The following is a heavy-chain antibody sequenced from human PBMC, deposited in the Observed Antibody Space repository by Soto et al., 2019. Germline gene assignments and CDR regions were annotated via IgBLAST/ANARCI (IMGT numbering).Heavy chain of an antibody. J-gene: IGHJ5*02. CDR3: VKGIPPPDS. V-gene: IGHV5-51*01. CDR1: GHSFNDHW. D-gene: IGHD2-2*02. Sequence: GASLKISCKASGHSFNDHWLGWVRQMTGKGLEWIGIVYPGDSVTRYSPSFQDQVTISADKSIPTAFLQWNRLKAAHTALYFSVKGIPPPDSWGQGTRVTVSP. CDR2: VYPGDSVT.